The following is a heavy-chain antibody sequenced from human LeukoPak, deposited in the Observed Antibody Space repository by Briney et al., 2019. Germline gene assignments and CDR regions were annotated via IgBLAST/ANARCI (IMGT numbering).Heavy chain of an antibody. D-gene: IGHD6-13*01. CDR3: AGGLGSSSWYYFDY. J-gene: IGHJ4*02. Sequence: ASVKVSCKASGYTFTSYAMNWVRQAPGQGLEWMGWINTNTGNPTYAQGFTGRFVFSLDTSVGTAYLQISSLKAEDTAVYYCAGGLGSSSWYYFDYWGQGTLVTVSS. CDR1: GYTFTSYA. V-gene: IGHV7-4-1*02. CDR2: INTNTGNP.